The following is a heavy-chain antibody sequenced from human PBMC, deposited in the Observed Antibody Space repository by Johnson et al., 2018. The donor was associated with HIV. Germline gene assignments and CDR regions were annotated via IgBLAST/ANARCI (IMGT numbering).Heavy chain of an antibody. Sequence: VQLVESGGGVVQPGGSLRLSCAASGLTFSSYWMSWVRQAPGKGLEWVANINQDGSEKYYVDSVKGRFTISRDNSKNTLYLQMNSLRAEDTAVYYCARENGRLGYAFDMWGQGTMVTVSS. D-gene: IGHD3-16*01. V-gene: IGHV3-7*05. CDR2: INQDGSEK. J-gene: IGHJ3*02. CDR1: GLTFSSYW. CDR3: ARENGRLGYAFDM.